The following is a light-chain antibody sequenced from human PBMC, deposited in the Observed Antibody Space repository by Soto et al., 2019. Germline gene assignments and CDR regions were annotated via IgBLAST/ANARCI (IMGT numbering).Light chain of an antibody. J-gene: IGKJ1*01. CDR3: QQYGNSRT. V-gene: IGKV3-20*01. CDR1: QSVSNNY. Sequence: EIVLTQSPGTLSLSPGERVTLSCRASQSVSNNYLAWYQQKPGQAPRLLIYDAFSRVTGIPDRFSGSGSGTDFTHTISRLEPEDFAVYYCQQYGNSRTFGQGTRVEIK. CDR2: DAF.